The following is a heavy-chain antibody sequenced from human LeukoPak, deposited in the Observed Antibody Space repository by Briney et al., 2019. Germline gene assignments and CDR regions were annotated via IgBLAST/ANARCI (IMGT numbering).Heavy chain of an antibody. CDR3: ARRAGSGSSRGYYYYYMDV. D-gene: IGHD1-26*01. CDR1: GGSISSYY. CDR2: IYYSGST. Sequence: SETLSLTCTVSGGSISSYYWSWIRQPPGKGLEWIGYIYYSGSTNYNPSLKSRVSISVDTSKNRFSLKLSSVTAADTAVYYCARRAGSGSSRGYYYYYMDVWGKGTTVTVSS. V-gene: IGHV4-59*08. J-gene: IGHJ6*03.